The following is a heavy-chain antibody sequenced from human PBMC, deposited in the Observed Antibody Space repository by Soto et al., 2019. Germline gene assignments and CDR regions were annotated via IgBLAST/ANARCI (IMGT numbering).Heavy chain of an antibody. Sequence: GGSLRLSCAASGFTFSSYAMSWVRQAPGKGLEWVSAISGSGGSTYYADSVKGRFTISRDNSKNTLYLQMNSLRAEDTAVYYCAKGQWLYYSYGMDVWGQGTTVTVSS. D-gene: IGHD6-19*01. CDR2: ISGSGGST. CDR1: GFTFSSYA. CDR3: AKGQWLYYSYGMDV. J-gene: IGHJ6*02. V-gene: IGHV3-23*01.